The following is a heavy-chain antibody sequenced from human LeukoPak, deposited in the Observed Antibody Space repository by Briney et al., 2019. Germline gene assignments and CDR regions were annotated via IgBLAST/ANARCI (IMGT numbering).Heavy chain of an antibody. J-gene: IGHJ6*03. V-gene: IGHV3-74*01. Sequence: GGPLIPCCVTSGFTFSGYWMHLVRQGGEKGLELVSRIDNDGHGIIYADSVKGRFTTSRDNVKNTLYLQMNSLRVEDTAVYYCAAGGGWDPSFGVVTHIDAWGKGTTVVVS. CDR3: AAGGGWDPSFGVVTHIDA. CDR2: IDNDGHGI. D-gene: IGHD3-3*01. CDR1: GFTFSGYW.